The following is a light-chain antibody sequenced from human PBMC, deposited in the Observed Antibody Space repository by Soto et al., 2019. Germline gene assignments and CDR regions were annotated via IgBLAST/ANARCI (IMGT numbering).Light chain of an antibody. J-gene: IGKJ3*01. CDR1: QSISSY. CDR2: AAS. Sequence: DIQMTQSPSSLSASVGDRVTISCRASQSISSYVNWFQQKPGKVPKVLIYAASSLQSGVPSRFSGRGSGTDFTLTISSLQPEDFATYYCQQTYCPQFTFGPGTKVDIK. CDR3: QQTYCPQFT. V-gene: IGKV1-39*01.